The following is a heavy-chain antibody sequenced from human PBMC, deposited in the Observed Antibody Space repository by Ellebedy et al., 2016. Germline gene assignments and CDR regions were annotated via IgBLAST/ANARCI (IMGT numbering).Heavy chain of an antibody. V-gene: IGHV3-23*01. CDR3: RPGHYANL. CDR2: ISGAGVDS. CDR1: GFMFRNFF. Sequence: GGSLRLSXAASGFMFRNFFMSWVRQAPGKGLEWVSTISGAGVDSYLADSVKGRFTISRDNSANTLYLQMSSLRPEDTAVYYCRPGHYANLWGHGTLVTVSS. J-gene: IGHJ5*02. D-gene: IGHD4-17*01.